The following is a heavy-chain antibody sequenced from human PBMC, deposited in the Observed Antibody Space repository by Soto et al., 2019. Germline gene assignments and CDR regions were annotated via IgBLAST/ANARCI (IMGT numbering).Heavy chain of an antibody. CDR1: GFTFDDYA. D-gene: IGHD3-10*01. V-gene: IGHV3-9*01. J-gene: IGHJ3*02. Sequence: GGSLRLSCAASGFTFDDYAMHWVRQAPGKGLEWVSGISWDSGSIGYADSVKGRFTISRDNAKNSLYLQMNSLRAEDTALYYCAKGEYYYGSAMPRGSFDIWGQGTMLTVSS. CDR3: AKGEYYYGSAMPRGSFDI. CDR2: ISWDSGSI.